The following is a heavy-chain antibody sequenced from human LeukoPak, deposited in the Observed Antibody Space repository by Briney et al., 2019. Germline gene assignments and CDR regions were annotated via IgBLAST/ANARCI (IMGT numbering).Heavy chain of an antibody. V-gene: IGHV4-59*01. D-gene: IGHD3-3*01. CDR1: GGSISSYY. CDR3: ARGVYGFWSGYSRGYFDY. Sequence: SETLSLTCTVSGGSISSYYWSWIRQPPGKGLEWIGYIYYSGSTNYNPSLKSRVTISVDTSKNQFSLKLSSVTAADTAVYYCARGVYGFWSGYSRGYFDYWGQGTLVTVSS. J-gene: IGHJ4*02. CDR2: IYYSGST.